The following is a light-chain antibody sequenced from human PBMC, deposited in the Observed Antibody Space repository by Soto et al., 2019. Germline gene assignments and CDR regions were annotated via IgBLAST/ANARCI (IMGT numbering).Light chain of an antibody. Sequence: QSVLTQPPSAPGSPGQSVTISCTGTSSDVGGYNSVSWYQQHPGKAPKLMIYEVSKRPSGVPDRFSGSKSGNSASLTVSGLQAEDEADYYCSSYAGSNNFVFGTGTRSPS. CDR2: EVS. J-gene: IGLJ1*01. CDR3: SSYAGSNNFV. CDR1: SSDVGGYNS. V-gene: IGLV2-8*01.